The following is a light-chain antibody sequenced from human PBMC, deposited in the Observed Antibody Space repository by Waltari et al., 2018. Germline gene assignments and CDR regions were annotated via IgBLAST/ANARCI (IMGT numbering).Light chain of an antibody. CDR2: DTS. J-gene: IGKJ4*01. V-gene: IGKV3-11*01. CDR3: QHRSNWPLN. CDR1: QNVGNY. Sequence: EIVLTQSPATLSLSPGEGATLSCRASQNVGNYLAWYQQKPGQAPRLLIYDTSNRATGIPARFSGSGSGTDFTLTNSGLEPEDFAVYCCQHRSNWPLNFGGGTKVEIK.